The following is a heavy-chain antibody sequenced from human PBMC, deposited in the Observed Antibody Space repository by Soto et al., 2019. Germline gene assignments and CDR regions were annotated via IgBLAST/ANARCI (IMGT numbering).Heavy chain of an antibody. CDR1: GGTFSSYA. CDR2: IIPIFGTA. Sequence: GASVKVSCKASGGTFSSYAISWVRQAPGQGLEWMGGIIPIFGTANYAQKFQGRVTITADKSTSTAYMELSSLRSEDTAVYYCARSVGVVPAAKGTWFDPWGQGTLVTVSS. CDR3: ARSVGVVPAAKGTWFDP. V-gene: IGHV1-69*06. D-gene: IGHD2-2*01. J-gene: IGHJ5*02.